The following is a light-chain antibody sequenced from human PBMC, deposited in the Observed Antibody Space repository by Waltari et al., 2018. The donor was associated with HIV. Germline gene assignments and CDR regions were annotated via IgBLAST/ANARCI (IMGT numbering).Light chain of an antibody. CDR2: GKN. CDR1: SSNIGSNT. Sequence: QSVLTQPPSKSGTPGQRVTISCSGGSSNIGSNTVSWFQQFPGKAPKVLIYGKNQRPSGAPDRFSGSKSGTAASLAIGGLQSEDEADYYCASWDDSLNGPVFGGGTTLTVL. CDR3: ASWDDSLNGPV. V-gene: IGLV1-44*01. J-gene: IGLJ2*01.